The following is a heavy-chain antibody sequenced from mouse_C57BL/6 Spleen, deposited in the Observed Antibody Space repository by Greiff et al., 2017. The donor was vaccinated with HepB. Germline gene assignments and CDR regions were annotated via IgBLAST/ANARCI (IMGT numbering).Heavy chain of an antibody. V-gene: IGHV1-15*01. CDR1: GYTFTDYE. CDR2: IDPETGGT. J-gene: IGHJ3*01. Sequence: VQLQQSGAELVRPGASVTLSCKASGYTFTDYEMHWVKQTPVHGLEWIGAIDPETGGTAYNQKFKGKAILTADKSSSTAYMELRSLTSEDSAVYYCTRYYYDYDVGFAYWGQGTLVTVSA. CDR3: TRYYYDYDVGFAY. D-gene: IGHD2-4*01.